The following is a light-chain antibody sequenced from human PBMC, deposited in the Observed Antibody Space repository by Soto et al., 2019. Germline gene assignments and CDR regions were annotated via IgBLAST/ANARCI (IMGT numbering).Light chain of an antibody. Sequence: EIVLTQSPGTLSLSPGERATLSCRASQSVSSNYLAWYQQKPGQAPRLLIYGASNSATGIPDRFSGSGSGTDFTLTISRLEPEDFAVYYCQQYGNSVFTFGPGTKVDIK. CDR1: QSVSSNY. CDR2: GAS. CDR3: QQYGNSVFT. V-gene: IGKV3-20*01. J-gene: IGKJ3*01.